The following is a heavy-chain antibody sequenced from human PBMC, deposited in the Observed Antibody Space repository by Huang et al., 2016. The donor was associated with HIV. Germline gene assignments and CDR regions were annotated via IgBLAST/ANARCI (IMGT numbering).Heavy chain of an antibody. Sequence: QVQLVESGGGVVQPGRSLRLSCAASGFIFSNYGMHWVRQAPGKGRGWVALIAYDGSNKYYTDAVKGRFSISRDNSKNTLYLQMNSLRAEDTAVYYCALKGDSSGWEYFRHWGQGTLVTVSS. V-gene: IGHV3-30*03. J-gene: IGHJ1*01. CDR3: ALKGDSSGWEYFRH. CDR1: GFIFSNYG. CDR2: IAYDGSNK. D-gene: IGHD6-19*01.